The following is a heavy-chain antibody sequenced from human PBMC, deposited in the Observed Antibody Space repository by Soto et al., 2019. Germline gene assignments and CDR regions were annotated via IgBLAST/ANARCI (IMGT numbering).Heavy chain of an antibody. CDR1: VGSFIGCY. V-gene: IGHV4-34*01. CDR3: ARRVSDILTGYYLYYFDY. J-gene: IGHJ4*02. CDR2: INHSGST. Sequence: SETLSRTCSVYVGSFIGCYWSWIRQPPGNWLEWIGEINHSGSTNYNPSLKSRVTISVDTSKNQFSLKLSSVTAADTAVYYCARRVSDILTGYYLYYFDYWGQGTLVTVSS. D-gene: IGHD3-9*01.